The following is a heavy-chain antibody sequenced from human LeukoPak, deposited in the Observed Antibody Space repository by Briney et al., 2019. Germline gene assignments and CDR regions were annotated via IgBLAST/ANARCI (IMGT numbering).Heavy chain of an antibody. J-gene: IGHJ4*02. D-gene: IGHD2-15*01. CDR3: AKDRAVVAATLIFDY. V-gene: IGHV3-23*01. Sequence: PGGSLRLSCAASGFTFSTYAVSWVRHAPGKGLEWVSTISGSGGSTYYADSVKGRFTISRDNSKNTLYLQMNSLRAEDTAVYFCAKDRAVVAATLIFDYWGQGTLVTVSS. CDR1: GFTFSTYA. CDR2: ISGSGGST.